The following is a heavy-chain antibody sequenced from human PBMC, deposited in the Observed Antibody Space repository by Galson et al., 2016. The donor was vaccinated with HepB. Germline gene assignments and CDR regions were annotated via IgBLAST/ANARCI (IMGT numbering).Heavy chain of an antibody. V-gene: IGHV3-23*01. Sequence: SLRLSCAASGFSFSNYGIHWVRQAPGKGLEWVSHISGSGDTTYYADSVKGRLTISRDNSKNTLYLQMNSLRVEDTAVYYCAKSQGWAADLDYWGQGALVAVSS. CDR3: AKSQGWAADLDY. CDR1: GFSFSNYG. D-gene: IGHD1-26*01. J-gene: IGHJ4*02. CDR2: ISGSGDTT.